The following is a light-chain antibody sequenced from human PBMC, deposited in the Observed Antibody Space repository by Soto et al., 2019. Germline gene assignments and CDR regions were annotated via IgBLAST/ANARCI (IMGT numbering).Light chain of an antibody. Sequence: DIQMTQSPSSLSASVGDRVTITCRASQSISSYLNWYQQKQGKAPKLLIYAASSLQSGVPSRFSGSETWTDFTLTISSLQPEDFATYYCQQSYSTPRTFGQGTKVDIK. J-gene: IGKJ1*01. V-gene: IGKV1-39*01. CDR3: QQSYSTPRT. CDR2: AAS. CDR1: QSISSY.